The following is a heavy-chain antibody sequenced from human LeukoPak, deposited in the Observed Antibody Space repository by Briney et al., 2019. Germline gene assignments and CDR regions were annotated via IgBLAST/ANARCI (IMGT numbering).Heavy chain of an antibody. CDR3: AKLGWSNDALGDY. J-gene: IGHJ4*02. D-gene: IGHD2-15*01. CDR2: ISYDGSNK. Sequence: GGSLRLSCAASGFTFSSYGMRWVRQAPGKGLEWVAVISYDGSNKYYADSVKGRFTISRDNSKNTLYLQMNSLRAEDTAVYYCAKLGWSNDALGDYWGQGTPVTVSS. CDR1: GFTFSSYG. V-gene: IGHV3-30*18.